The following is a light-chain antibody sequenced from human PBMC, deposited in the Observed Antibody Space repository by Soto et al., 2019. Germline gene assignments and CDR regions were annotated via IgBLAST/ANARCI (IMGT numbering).Light chain of an antibody. CDR1: SSNIGAGYD. CDR3: QSYDSSLGGAG. CDR2: GNS. Sequence: QSVLTQPPSVSGAPGQRVTISCTGSSSNIGAGYDVHWYQQLPGTAPKLLIYGNSNRPSGVPDRFSGSKSGTSASLAITGLQAEDEADYYCQSYDSSLGGAGFGGGTQLTVL. J-gene: IGLJ7*01. V-gene: IGLV1-40*01.